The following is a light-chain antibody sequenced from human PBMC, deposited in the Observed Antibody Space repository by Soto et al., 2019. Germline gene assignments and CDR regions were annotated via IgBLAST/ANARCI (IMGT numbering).Light chain of an antibody. V-gene: IGLV2-23*01. Sequence: QSSLTQPASVSGSPGQSITVSCTGTSSDFGTYNSVSWYQQHPGKVPKVLIYEGSKRPSGVSNRCSGSKSGNRASLTISGIQAEDEAGYYCCSYAGSGTVVFGGGTKVTVL. CDR2: EGS. CDR1: SSDFGTYNS. J-gene: IGLJ2*01. CDR3: CSYAGSGTVV.